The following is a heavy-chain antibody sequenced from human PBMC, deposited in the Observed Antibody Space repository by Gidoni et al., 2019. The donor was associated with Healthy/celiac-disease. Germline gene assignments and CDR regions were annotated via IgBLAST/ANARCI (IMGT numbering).Heavy chain of an antibody. V-gene: IGHV4-34*01. CDR1: GGSLIVSTSD. CDR2: IVHGGST. CDR3: ARGRGYDYIWGTTYFFDY. Sequence: QVQLQQWGAGLLKPSGTLSLTCAVYGGSLIVSTSDWNWIRQSPGKGLEWIGEIVHGGSTNYNPSLKSRVTMSVATSKNQFSLKLSSVTAADTAVYYCARGRGYDYIWGTTYFFDYWGHGTLVXVSS. D-gene: IGHD3-16*01. J-gene: IGHJ4*01.